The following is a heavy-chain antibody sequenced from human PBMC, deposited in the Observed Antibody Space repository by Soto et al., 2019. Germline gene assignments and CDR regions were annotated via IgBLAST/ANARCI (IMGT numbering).Heavy chain of an antibody. Sequence: QVQLVQSGAEVKKPGASVKVSCKASGYTFTGYYMHWVRHAPGQGLEWMGWINPNSGGTNYAQKSQGWVTMTRNTSISTAYMGLSRLRSDDTAVYYCARGDILTGYQNRYYYYLDVWGKRITVTVSS. D-gene: IGHD3-9*01. CDR2: INPNSGGT. CDR1: GYTFTGYY. V-gene: IGHV1-2*04. CDR3: ARGDILTGYQNRYYYYLDV. J-gene: IGHJ6*03.